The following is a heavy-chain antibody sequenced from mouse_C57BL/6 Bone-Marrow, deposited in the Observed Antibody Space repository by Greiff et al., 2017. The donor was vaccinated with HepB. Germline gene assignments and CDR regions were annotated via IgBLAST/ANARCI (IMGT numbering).Heavy chain of an antibody. J-gene: IGHJ4*01. V-gene: IGHV14-4*01. Sequence: EVKLMESGAELVRPGASVKLSCTASGFNIKDDYMHWVKQRPEQGLEWIGWIDPENGDTEYASKFQGKATITADTSSNTAYLQLSSLTSEDTAVYYCTTDGSRGYAMDYWGQGTSVTVSS. CDR1: GFNIKDDY. CDR3: TTDGSRGYAMDY. CDR2: IDPENGDT. D-gene: IGHD1-1*01.